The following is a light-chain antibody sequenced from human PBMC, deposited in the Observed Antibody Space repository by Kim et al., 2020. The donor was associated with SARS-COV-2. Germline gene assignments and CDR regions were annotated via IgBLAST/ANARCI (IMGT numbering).Light chain of an antibody. V-gene: IGLV6-57*01. Sequence: NFMLTQPHSVSESPGKTATISCTRSSGSIASIYVQWYQQRPGSSPTTVIYEDNQRPSGVPDRFSGSIDSSSNSAFLTISGLKTEDEADYYCQSFDRSNPVVFGGGTQLTVL. CDR2: EDN. CDR1: SGSIASIY. CDR3: QSFDRSNPVV. J-gene: IGLJ2*01.